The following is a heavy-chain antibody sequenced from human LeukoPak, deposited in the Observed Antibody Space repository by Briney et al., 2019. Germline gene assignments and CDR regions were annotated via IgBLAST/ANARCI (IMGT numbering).Heavy chain of an antibody. CDR3: ARAGRRAMIVYRWFDP. Sequence: SETLSLTCAVYGGSFSGYYWSWIRQPPGKGQEWIGEINHSGSTNYNPSLKSRVTISVDTSKNQFSLKLSSVTAADTAVYYCARAGRRAMIVYRWFDPWGQGTLVTVSS. CDR1: GGSFSGYY. D-gene: IGHD3-22*01. J-gene: IGHJ5*02. V-gene: IGHV4-34*01. CDR2: INHSGST.